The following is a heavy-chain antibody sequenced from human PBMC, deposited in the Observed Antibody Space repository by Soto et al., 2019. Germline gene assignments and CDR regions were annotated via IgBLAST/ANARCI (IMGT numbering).Heavy chain of an antibody. CDR3: ARDGTYYYDSSGYYPHAY. Sequence: SVKVSCKASVYTFTSYGISWVRQAPGQGLEWMGWISAYNGNTNYAQKLQGRVTMTTDTSTSTAYMELRSLRSDDTAVYYCARDGTYYYDSSGYYPHAYWGQGTLVTVSS. V-gene: IGHV1-18*01. CDR2: ISAYNGNT. D-gene: IGHD3-22*01. J-gene: IGHJ4*02. CDR1: VYTFTSYG.